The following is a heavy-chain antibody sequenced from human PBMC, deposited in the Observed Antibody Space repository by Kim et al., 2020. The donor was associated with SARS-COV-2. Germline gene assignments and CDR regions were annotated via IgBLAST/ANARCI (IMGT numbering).Heavy chain of an antibody. CDR1: GGSISSSSYY. Sequence: SETLSLTCTVSGGSISSSSYYWGWIRQPPGKGLEWIGSIYYSGSTYYNPSLKSRVTISVDTSKNQFSLKLSSVTAADTAVYYCARDPDHFWGVSNAFDI. J-gene: IGHJ3*02. D-gene: IGHD3-3*02. V-gene: IGHV4-39*07. CDR2: IYYSGST. CDR3: ARDPDHFWGVSNAFDI.